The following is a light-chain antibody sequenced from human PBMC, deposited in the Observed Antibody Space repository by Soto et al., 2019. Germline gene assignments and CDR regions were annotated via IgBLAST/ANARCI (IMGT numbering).Light chain of an antibody. V-gene: IGKV1-5*01. CDR3: QHYNSYPLT. CDR2: DAA. CDR1: QSISSW. J-gene: IGKJ1*01. Sequence: DIQMTQSPSTLSASVGDRVTITCRASQSISSWLAWYQQKPGKAPKLLIYDAAILQSGVPSRFSCSGFGADFTLTISSLQPDDFAPYYCQHYNSYPLTFGQGTKVEIK.